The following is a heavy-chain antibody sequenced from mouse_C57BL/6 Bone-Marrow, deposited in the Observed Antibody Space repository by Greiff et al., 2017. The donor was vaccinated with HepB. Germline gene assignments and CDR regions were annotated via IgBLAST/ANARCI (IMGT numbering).Heavy chain of an antibody. V-gene: IGHV1-22*01. CDR2: INPNNGGT. J-gene: IGHJ3*01. CDR3: ARGYDYDVAWFAY. CDR1: GYTFTDYN. D-gene: IGHD2-4*01. Sequence: VQLKQSGPELVKPGASVKMSCKASGYTFTDYNMHWVKQSHGKSLEWIGYINPNNGGTSYNQKCKGKATLTVNKSSSTAYMELRSLTSEDSAVYYCARGYDYDVAWFAYWGQGTLVTVSA.